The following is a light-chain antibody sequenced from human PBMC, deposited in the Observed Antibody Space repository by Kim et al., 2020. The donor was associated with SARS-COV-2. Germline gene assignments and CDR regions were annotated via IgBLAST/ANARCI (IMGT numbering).Light chain of an antibody. Sequence: NFMLTQPHSVSESPGKTVTISCTRSSGSIDDNYVQWYQQRPGGVPTTVIYEDDQRPSGVSDRFSGSIDNSSNSASLTISGLRTEDEADYYCQSYNRDNVIFGGETKLTVL. CDR2: EDD. J-gene: IGLJ2*01. V-gene: IGLV6-57*04. CDR1: SGSIDDNY. CDR3: QSYNRDNVI.